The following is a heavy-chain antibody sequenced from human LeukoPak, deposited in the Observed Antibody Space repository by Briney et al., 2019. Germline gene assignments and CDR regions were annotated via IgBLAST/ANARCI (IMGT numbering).Heavy chain of an antibody. CDR1: GGSISSYY. CDR3: ARSRFEGLEQRFDY. V-gene: IGHV4-59*12. D-gene: IGHD1/OR15-1a*01. J-gene: IGHJ4*02. Sequence: SETLSLTCTVSGGSISSYYWSWIRQPPGKGLEWIGYIYHSGSTHHNPSLKSRVTISVDRSKNQFSLKLSSVTAADTAVYYCARSRFEGLEQRFDYWGQGTLVTVSS. CDR2: IYHSGST.